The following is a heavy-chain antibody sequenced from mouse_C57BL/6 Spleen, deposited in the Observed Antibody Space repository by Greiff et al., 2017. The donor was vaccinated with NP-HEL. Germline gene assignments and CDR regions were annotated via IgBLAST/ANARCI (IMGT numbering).Heavy chain of an antibody. CDR1: GYTFTSYW. CDR2: IDPSDSYT. J-gene: IGHJ2*01. V-gene: IGHV1-69*01. CDR3: ARETVVARRVDY. D-gene: IGHD1-1*01. Sequence: VQLQQPGAELVMPGASVKLSCKASGYTFTSYWMHWVKQRPGQGLEWIGEIDPSDSYTNYNQKFKGKSTLTVDKSSSTAYMQLSSLTSEDSAVYYCARETVVARRVDYWGQGTTLTVSS.